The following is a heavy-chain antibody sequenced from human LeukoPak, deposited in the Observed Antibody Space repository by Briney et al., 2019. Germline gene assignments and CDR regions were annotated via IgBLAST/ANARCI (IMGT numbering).Heavy chain of an antibody. D-gene: IGHD3-10*01. CDR1: GFTFSSYS. CDR2: ISSSSSYI. V-gene: IGHV3-21*04. Sequence: GGSLRLSCAASGFTFSSYSMNWVRQAPGKGLEWVSSISSSSSYIYYADSVKGRFTISRDNAKNSLYLQMNSMRAEDTALYYCAIVGGGAFDIWGQGTMVTVSS. J-gene: IGHJ3*02. CDR3: AIVGGGAFDI.